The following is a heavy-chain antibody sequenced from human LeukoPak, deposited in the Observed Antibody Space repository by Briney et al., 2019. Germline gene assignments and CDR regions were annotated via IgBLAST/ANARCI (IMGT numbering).Heavy chain of an antibody. D-gene: IGHD1-26*01. CDR2: IDPNTGGT. Sequence: ASVKVSCKTSGYTFTNYYIHWVRQAPGQGLEWMGRIDPNTGGTRSAKNFQGRVTMTRDTSISTAYMALSGLRSDDTAVYYCASLYDIVGTTVDYWGQGTLVTVSS. V-gene: IGHV1-2*06. J-gene: IGHJ4*02. CDR1: GYTFTNYY. CDR3: ASLYDIVGTTVDY.